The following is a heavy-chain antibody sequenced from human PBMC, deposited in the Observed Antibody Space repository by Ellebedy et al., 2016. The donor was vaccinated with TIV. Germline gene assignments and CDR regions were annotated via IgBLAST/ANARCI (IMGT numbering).Heavy chain of an antibody. Sequence: SETLSLTXSVAGGSLSTGTYYWSWIRQTPGKGLEWIGSIYYSWNTNYNPSLKSRVTISVDTSRNHFSLRLTSVTTADTAVYYCARPVGCGGVINYFDSWGQGILVTVSS. V-gene: IGHV4-61*03. D-gene: IGHD3-10*01. J-gene: IGHJ4*02. CDR1: GGSLSTGTYY. CDR3: ARPVGCGGVINYFDS. CDR2: IYYSWNT.